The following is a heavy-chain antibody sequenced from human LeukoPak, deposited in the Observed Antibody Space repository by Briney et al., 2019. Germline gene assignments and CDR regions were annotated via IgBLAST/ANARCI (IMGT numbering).Heavy chain of an antibody. CDR1: GFTFSSSS. CDR3: ASGSASTVTTACDY. CDR2: VSSSSSYI. J-gene: IGHJ4*02. Sequence: GGSLRLSCAASGFTFSSSSMNWVRQAPGKGLEWVSSVSSSSSYIYYAHSVKGRFTISRDNAKNSLYLQMNSLRAEDTAVYYCASGSASTVTTACDYWGQGTLVTVSS. V-gene: IGHV3-21*01. D-gene: IGHD4-17*01.